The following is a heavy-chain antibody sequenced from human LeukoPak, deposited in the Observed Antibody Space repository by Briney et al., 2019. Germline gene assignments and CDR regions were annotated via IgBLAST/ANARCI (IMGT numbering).Heavy chain of an antibody. Sequence: GASVKVSCKASGYTFTGYYMHWVRQAPGQGLEWMGWINPNSGNTGYAQKFQGRVTMTRNTSISTAYMELSSLRSEDTAVYYCARMTYDSSGYYYQLDYWGQGTLVTVSS. V-gene: IGHV1-8*02. D-gene: IGHD3-22*01. J-gene: IGHJ4*02. CDR1: GYTFTGYY. CDR2: INPNSGNT. CDR3: ARMTYDSSGYYYQLDY.